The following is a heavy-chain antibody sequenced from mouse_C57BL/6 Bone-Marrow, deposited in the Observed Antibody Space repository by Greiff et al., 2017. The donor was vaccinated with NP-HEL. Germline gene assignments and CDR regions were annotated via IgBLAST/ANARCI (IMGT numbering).Heavy chain of an antibody. CDR2: INPNNGGT. Sequence: VQLQQSGPELVKPGASVKISCKASGYTFTDYYMNWVKQSHGKSLEWIGDINPNNGGTSYNQKFKGKATLTVDKSSSTAYMELRSLTSEDSAVYYCARRLLRFDYWGQGTTLTVSS. V-gene: IGHV1-26*01. CDR3: ARRLLRFDY. D-gene: IGHD6-1*01. J-gene: IGHJ2*01. CDR1: GYTFTDYY.